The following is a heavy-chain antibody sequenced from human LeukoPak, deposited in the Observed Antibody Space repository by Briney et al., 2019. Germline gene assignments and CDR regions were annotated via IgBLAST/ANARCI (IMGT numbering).Heavy chain of an antibody. CDR2: ISYDGSNK. J-gene: IGHJ3*02. D-gene: IGHD3-9*01. Sequence: GGSLRLSCAASGFTFSSYAMHWVRQAPGKGLEWVAVISYDGSNKYYADSVKGRFTISRDNSKNTLYLQMNSLRAEDTAVYYCAKSVAITIFSPDAFDIWGQGTMVTVSS. CDR3: AKSVAITIFSPDAFDI. CDR1: GFTFSSYA. V-gene: IGHV3-30*18.